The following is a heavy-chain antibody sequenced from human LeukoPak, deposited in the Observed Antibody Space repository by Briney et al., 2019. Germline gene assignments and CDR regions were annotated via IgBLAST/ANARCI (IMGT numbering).Heavy chain of an antibody. CDR1: GYSISSGYY. J-gene: IGHJ4*02. D-gene: IGHD6-13*01. V-gene: IGHV4-38-2*01. Sequence: SETLSLTCAVSGYSISSGYYCGWIRQPPGKGLEWIGSIYHSGSTYYNPSLKSRVTISVDTSKNQFSLKLSSVTAADTAVYYCARRPVAAGTGFDYWGQGTLVTVSS. CDR3: ARRPVAAGTGFDY. CDR2: IYHSGST.